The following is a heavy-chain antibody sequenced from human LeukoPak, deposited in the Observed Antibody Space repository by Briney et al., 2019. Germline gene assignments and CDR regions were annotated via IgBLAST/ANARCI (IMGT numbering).Heavy chain of an antibody. CDR1: GFTFSSYG. CDR2: IWYDGSNK. CDR3: ARDGEVVQNSAEGRGFDY. D-gene: IGHD2-2*01. Sequence: GGSLRLSCAASGFTFSSYGMHWVRQAPGKGLEWVAVIWYDGSNKYYADSVKGRFTISRDNSKNTLYLQMNSLRAEDTAVYYCARDGEVVQNSAEGRGFDYWGQGILVTVSS. J-gene: IGHJ4*02. V-gene: IGHV3-33*01.